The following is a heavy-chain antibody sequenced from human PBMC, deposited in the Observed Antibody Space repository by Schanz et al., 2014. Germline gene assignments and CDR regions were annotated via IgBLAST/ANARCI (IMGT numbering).Heavy chain of an antibody. D-gene: IGHD1-26*01. CDR3: ARDHTTESYYSAGPPIDY. J-gene: IGHJ4*02. Sequence: VQLVESGGGVVQPGRSLRLSCVASGFTFSSYDVFWVRQIPGKGLEWVSAISASGGTTYYADSVKGRFTISRDNSKNTLFLQMNSLRAEDTAVYYCARDHTTESYYSAGPPIDYWGQGTLLTVSS. CDR1: GFTFSSYD. CDR2: ISASGGTT. V-gene: IGHV3-23*04.